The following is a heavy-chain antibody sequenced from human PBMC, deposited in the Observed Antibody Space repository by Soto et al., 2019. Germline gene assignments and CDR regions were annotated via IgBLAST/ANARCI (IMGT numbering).Heavy chain of an antibody. V-gene: IGHV4-34*01. J-gene: IGHJ1*01. CDR1: GGSFSGYC. Sequence: VQLQQWGAGLLKPSETLSLTCAVYGGSFSGYCWSWIRQTPGERLEWVGDICHGGGANSNPSLKTRVYFSMDQSKNQFSLKLNSVMAADTAVYYCAGYSNSWSKYVKHSGRGSLVTVSS. D-gene: IGHD6-13*01. CDR3: AGYSNSWSKYVKH. CDR2: ICHGGGA.